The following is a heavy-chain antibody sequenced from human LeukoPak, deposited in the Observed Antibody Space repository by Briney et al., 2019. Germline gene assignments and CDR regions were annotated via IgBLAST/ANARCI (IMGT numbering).Heavy chain of an antibody. Sequence: GGSLRLSCAASGFTFSSYWMSWVRQAPGKGLEWVANIKQDGSEKYYVDSVKGRFTISRDNAKNSLYLQMNSLRAEDTAVYYCARDLVITFGGDWFDLWGQGTLVTVSS. V-gene: IGHV3-7*01. CDR2: IKQDGSEK. J-gene: IGHJ5*02. D-gene: IGHD3-16*01. CDR1: GFTFSSYW. CDR3: ARDLVITFGGDWFDL.